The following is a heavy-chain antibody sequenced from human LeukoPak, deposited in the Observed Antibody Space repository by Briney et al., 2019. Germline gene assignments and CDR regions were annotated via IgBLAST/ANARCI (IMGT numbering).Heavy chain of an antibody. V-gene: IGHV3-48*04. D-gene: IGHD3-22*01. CDR1: GFSFRSYN. J-gene: IGHJ4*02. CDR3: ASGPYDSSGYYYG. Sequence: GGSLRLSCAASGFSFRSYNMNWVRQAPGKGLEWVSYISGSNSTIYYADSAKGRFTISRDNAKNSLYLQMNSLRAEDTAVYYCASGPYDSSGYYYGWGQGTLVTVSS. CDR2: ISGSNSTI.